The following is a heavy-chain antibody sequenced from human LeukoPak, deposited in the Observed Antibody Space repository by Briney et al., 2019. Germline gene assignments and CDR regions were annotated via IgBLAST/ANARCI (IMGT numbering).Heavy chain of an antibody. D-gene: IGHD2-2*01. V-gene: IGHV1-2*02. CDR1: GYTFTDHY. Sequence: GASVKASCKASGYTFTDHYIHWVRRAPGQGLEWMGWINPNNGGTTYTQNFQGRVTMTRDTSISTAYMELSRLRSDDSAIYYCTRDHCSFANCYEDYCYGRDVWGGSTGVSVSS. CDR2: INPNNGGT. J-gene: IGHJ6*04. CDR3: TRDHCSFANCYEDYCYGRDV.